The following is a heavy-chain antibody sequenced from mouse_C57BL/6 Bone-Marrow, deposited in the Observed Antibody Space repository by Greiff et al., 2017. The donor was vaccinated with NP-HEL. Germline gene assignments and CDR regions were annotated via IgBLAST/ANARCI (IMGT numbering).Heavy chain of an antibody. V-gene: IGHV1-66*01. CDR2: IYPGSGNT. CDR3: ARPYGSSPYYLDY. D-gene: IGHD1-1*01. J-gene: IGHJ2*01. Sequence: QVQLQQSGPELVKPGASVKISCKASGYSFTSYYIHWVKQRPGQGLEWIGWIYPGSGNTKYNEKFKGKATLTADTSSSTAYMQLSSLTCEDSAVYVCARPYGSSPYYLDYGGKGTTLTVSS. CDR1: GYSFTSYY.